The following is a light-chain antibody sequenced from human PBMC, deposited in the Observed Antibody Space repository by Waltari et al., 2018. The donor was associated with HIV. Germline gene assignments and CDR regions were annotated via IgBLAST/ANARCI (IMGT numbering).Light chain of an antibody. CDR2: YNN. CDR3: AAWDDSLMGV. CDR1: SSNIGSNT. J-gene: IGLJ3*02. Sequence: QSVLTQPPSASGPPGQRVTISCSGSSSNIGSNTVNWYQQLPGTSPKLLIYYNNQRPSGVPDRFSGAKSGTSASLAISGLQSEDEADYYCAAWDDSLMGVFGGGTRLTVL. V-gene: IGLV1-44*01.